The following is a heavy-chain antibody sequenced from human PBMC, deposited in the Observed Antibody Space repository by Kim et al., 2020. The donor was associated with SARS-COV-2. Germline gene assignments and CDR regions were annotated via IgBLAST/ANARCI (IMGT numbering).Heavy chain of an antibody. J-gene: IGHJ5*02. D-gene: IGHD4-17*01. Sequence: DRPTFKGQVTISPDRSISTAYLQWSSLKASDTAMYYCARQITTVVPFDPWGQGTLVTVSS. CDR3: ARQITTVVPFDP. V-gene: IGHV5-51*01.